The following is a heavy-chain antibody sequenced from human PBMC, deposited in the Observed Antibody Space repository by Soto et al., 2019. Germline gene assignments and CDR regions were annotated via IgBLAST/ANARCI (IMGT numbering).Heavy chain of an antibody. CDR1: GGSISSYY. J-gene: IGHJ3*02. V-gene: IGHV4-59*01. D-gene: IGHD2-2*01. CDR2: IYYSGST. Sequence: PSETLSLTCTVSGGSISSYYWSWIRQPPGKGLEWIGYIYYSGSTNYNPSLKSRVTISVDTSKNQFSLKLSSVTAADTAVYYCARIYCSSTSLCPDNSNDAFDIWGQGTMVTVPS. CDR3: ARIYCSSTSLCPDNSNDAFDI.